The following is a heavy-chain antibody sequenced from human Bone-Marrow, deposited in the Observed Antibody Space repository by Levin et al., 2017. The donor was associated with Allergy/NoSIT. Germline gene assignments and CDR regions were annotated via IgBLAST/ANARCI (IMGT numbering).Heavy chain of an antibody. CDR3: AKDHHGSRYYYSGMDV. D-gene: IGHD5-24*01. J-gene: IGHJ6*02. V-gene: IGHV3-30*18. CDR2: ISYDGSNK. Sequence: LSLTCAASGFTFSMYGMHWVRQAPGKGLEWVAVISYDGSNKYYADSVKGRFAISRDNSKNTLHLQMNSLRGEDTAVYYCAKDHHGSRYYYSGMDVWGQGTTVTVSS. CDR1: GFTFSMYG.